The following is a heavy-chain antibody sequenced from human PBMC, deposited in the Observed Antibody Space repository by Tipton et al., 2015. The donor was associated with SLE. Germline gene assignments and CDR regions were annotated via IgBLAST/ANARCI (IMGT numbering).Heavy chain of an antibody. CDR3: ARGSIFEGAFDI. CDR2: IYYSGST. V-gene: IGHV4-39*07. D-gene: IGHD3-3*01. CDR1: GGSISSYY. J-gene: IGHJ3*02. Sequence: LRLSCTVSGGSISSYYWSWIRQPPGKGLEWIGSIYYSGSTYYNPSLKSRVTISVDTSKNQFSLKLSSVTAADTAVYYCARGSIFEGAFDIWGQGTMVTVSS.